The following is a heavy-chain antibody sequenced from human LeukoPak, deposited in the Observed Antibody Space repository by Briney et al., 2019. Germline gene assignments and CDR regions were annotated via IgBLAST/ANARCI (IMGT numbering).Heavy chain of an antibody. V-gene: IGHV3-11*04. D-gene: IGHD6-19*01. J-gene: IGHJ4*02. CDR3: ARSPTGSGWYYFDY. CDR1: EFTFSDYY. Sequence: GGSLRLSCAASEFTFSDYYMSWIRQAPGKGLAWVSYISSTASTKYYADSVKGRFTISRDNAKNSLYLQMNSLRAEDTAVYYCARSPTGSGWYYFDYWGQGTLVTVSS. CDR2: ISSTASTK.